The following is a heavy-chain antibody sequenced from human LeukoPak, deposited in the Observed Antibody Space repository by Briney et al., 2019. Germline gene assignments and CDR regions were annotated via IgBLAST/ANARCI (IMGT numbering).Heavy chain of an antibody. CDR3: AASDFSYYYDSSGPEGAFDI. CDR2: IIPIFGTA. V-gene: IGHV1-69*13. D-gene: IGHD3-22*01. CDR1: GGTFSSYA. J-gene: IGHJ3*02. Sequence: ASVKVSCKASGGTFSSYAISWVRQAPGQGLEWMGGIIPIFGTANYAQKFQGRVTITADESTSTAYMELGSLRSEDTAVYYCAASDFSYYYDSSGPEGAFDIWGQGTMVTVSS.